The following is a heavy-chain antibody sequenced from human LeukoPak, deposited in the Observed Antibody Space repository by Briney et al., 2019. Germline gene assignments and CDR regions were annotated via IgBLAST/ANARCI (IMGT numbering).Heavy chain of an antibody. Sequence: GGSLRLSCAASGFTFSSCNMNWVRQAPGKGLEWVSSISSSSRYIYYADSVKGRFTISRDNAKNSLYLQMNSLRVEDTAVYYCARGFDGYYGFDIWGQGTMVTVSS. CDR1: GFTFSSCN. D-gene: IGHD5-24*01. V-gene: IGHV3-21*04. CDR2: ISSSSRYI. J-gene: IGHJ3*02. CDR3: ARGFDGYYGFDI.